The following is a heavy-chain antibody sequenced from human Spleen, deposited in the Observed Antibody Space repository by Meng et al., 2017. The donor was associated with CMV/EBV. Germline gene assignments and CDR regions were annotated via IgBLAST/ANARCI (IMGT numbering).Heavy chain of an antibody. CDR2: IDYSGST. J-gene: IGHJ4*02. CDR1: GGSISSGGYY. D-gene: IGHD2-2*02. CDR3: ARGGRVPAAI. Sequence: TCTVSGGSISSGGYYWSWIRQHPGKGLEWIGYIDYSGSTNYNPSLKSRVTISKDTSKNHFSLSLSSVTATDTAVYYCARGGRVPAAIWGQGTLVTVSS. V-gene: IGHV4-61*03.